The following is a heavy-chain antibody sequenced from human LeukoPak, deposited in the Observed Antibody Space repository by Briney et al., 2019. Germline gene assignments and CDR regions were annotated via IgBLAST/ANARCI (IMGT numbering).Heavy chain of an antibody. D-gene: IGHD4-17*01. Sequence: GGSLRLSCAASGFSFSPCWMSWVRQGPGKGLDWVASINPDGSGASYVDSVKGRFIISRDNAQNSLYLQMNSLSAEDTAVYYCARLFGGVTTFDYWGQGILVTVSS. J-gene: IGHJ4*02. CDR3: ARLFGGVTTFDY. V-gene: IGHV3-7*01. CDR2: INPDGSGA. CDR1: GFSFSPCW.